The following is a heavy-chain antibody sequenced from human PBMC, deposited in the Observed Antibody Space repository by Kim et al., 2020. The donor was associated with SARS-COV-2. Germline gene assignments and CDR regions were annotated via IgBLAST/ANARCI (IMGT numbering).Heavy chain of an antibody. Sequence: GGSLRLSCAAPGFILSSHWMTWVRQAPGKGLEWVANINQDGSEKYYVDSVKGRFTISRDNVENSLYLQMNSLRAEDTAVYYCARDLGVNGLDYWGQGTLVTVSS. J-gene: IGHJ4*02. D-gene: IGHD3-16*01. V-gene: IGHV3-7*03. CDR2: INQDGSEK. CDR1: GFILSSHW. CDR3: ARDLGVNGLDY.